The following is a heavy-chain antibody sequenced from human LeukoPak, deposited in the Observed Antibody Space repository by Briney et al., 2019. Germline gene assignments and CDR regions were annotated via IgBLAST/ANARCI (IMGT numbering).Heavy chain of an antibody. CDR2: IYHSGST. CDR3: ARGGRGVPVARRFDPGNWFDL. Sequence: PSETLSLTCAVSSYSISSGYYWGWIRQPPGKGLEWIGSIYHSGSTYYNPSLKSRVTMSVDTSKNQFSLRLSSVTAADTAVYYCARGGRGVPVARRFDPGNWFDLWGQGTLITVSS. J-gene: IGHJ5*02. CDR1: SYSISSGYY. V-gene: IGHV4-38-2*01. D-gene: IGHD2-2*01.